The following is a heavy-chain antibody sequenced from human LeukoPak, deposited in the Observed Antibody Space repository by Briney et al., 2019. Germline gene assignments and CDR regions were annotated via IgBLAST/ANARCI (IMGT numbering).Heavy chain of an antibody. Sequence: SETLSLTCTVSGVSISSYYWSWLRQPPGKGLEWIGYIYYSGSTNYNPSLKSRVTISVDTSKNQFSLKLSSVTAADTAVYYCARGGPRYCSSTSCYPPRYWGQGTLVTVSS. V-gene: IGHV4-59*01. CDR3: ARGGPRYCSSTSCYPPRY. CDR2: IYYSGST. D-gene: IGHD2-2*01. CDR1: GVSISSYY. J-gene: IGHJ4*02.